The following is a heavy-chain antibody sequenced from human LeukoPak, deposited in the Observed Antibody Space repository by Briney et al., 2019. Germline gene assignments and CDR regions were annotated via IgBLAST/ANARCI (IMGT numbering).Heavy chain of an antibody. CDR2: IYPGDSDT. V-gene: IGHV5-51*01. Sequence: PGESLKISCKGSGYSFTSYWIGWVRQMPGKGLEWMGIIYPGDSDTRYSPSFQGQVTISADKSISTAYLQWSSLKASDTAMYYCARLPVRFLEWLGEVYWGQGTLVTVSS. J-gene: IGHJ4*02. CDR1: GYSFTSYW. D-gene: IGHD3-3*01. CDR3: ARLPVRFLEWLGEVY.